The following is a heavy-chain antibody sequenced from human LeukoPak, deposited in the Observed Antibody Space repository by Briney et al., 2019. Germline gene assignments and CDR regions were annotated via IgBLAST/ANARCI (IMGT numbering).Heavy chain of an antibody. Sequence: SETLSLTCTVSGGSISSYYWSWNRQPAGKGLEWIGRIYTSGSTNYNPSLKSRVTMSVDTSKNQFSLKLSSVTAADTAVYYCARDLVGYSGYDYGALDYWGQGTLVTVSS. CDR2: IYTSGST. D-gene: IGHD5-12*01. CDR1: GGSISSYY. J-gene: IGHJ4*02. CDR3: ARDLVGYSGYDYGALDY. V-gene: IGHV4-4*07.